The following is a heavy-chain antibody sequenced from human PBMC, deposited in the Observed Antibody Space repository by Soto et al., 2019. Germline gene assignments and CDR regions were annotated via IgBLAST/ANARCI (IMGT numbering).Heavy chain of an antibody. CDR2: IWYDGSNK. V-gene: IGHV3-33*01. J-gene: IGHJ6*02. D-gene: IGHD2-2*02. Sequence: VGSLRLSCAASGFTFGSYGMHWVRQAPGKGLEWVAVIWYDGSNKYYADSVKGRFTISRDNSKNTLYLQMNSLRAEDTAVYYCARDKRGRYPYGMDVWGQGTTVTVSS. CDR1: GFTFGSYG. CDR3: ARDKRGRYPYGMDV.